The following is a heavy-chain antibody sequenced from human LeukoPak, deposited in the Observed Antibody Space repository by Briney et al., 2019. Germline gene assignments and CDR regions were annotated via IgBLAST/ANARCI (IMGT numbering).Heavy chain of an antibody. CDR3: ALIGATIDY. CDR2: INPNSGGT. D-gene: IGHD1-26*01. J-gene: IGHJ4*02. CDR1: GGTFSSYA. Sequence: ASVKVSCKASGGTFSSYAISWVRQAPGQGLEWMGRINPNSGGTNYAQKFQGRVTMTRDTSISTAYMELSRLRSDDTAVYYCALIGATIDYWGQGTLVTVSS. V-gene: IGHV1-2*06.